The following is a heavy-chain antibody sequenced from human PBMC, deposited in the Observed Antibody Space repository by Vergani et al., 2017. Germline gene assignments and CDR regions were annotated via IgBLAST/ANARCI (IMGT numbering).Heavy chain of an antibody. CDR2: IYYSGST. CDR3: ARTYDSSGYYFEGDAFDI. D-gene: IGHD3-22*01. Sequence: QLQLPESGSGLVKPSQTLSLTCTVSGGSISSYYWSWIRQPPGKGLEWIGYIYYSGSTNYNPSLKSRVTISVDTSKNQFSLKLSSVTAADTAVYYCARTYDSSGYYFEGDAFDIWGQGTMVTVSS. V-gene: IGHV4-59*01. J-gene: IGHJ3*02. CDR1: GGSISSYY.